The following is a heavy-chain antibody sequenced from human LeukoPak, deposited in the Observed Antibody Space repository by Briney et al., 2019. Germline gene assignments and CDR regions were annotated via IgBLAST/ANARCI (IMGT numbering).Heavy chain of an antibody. J-gene: IGHJ4*02. CDR3: ARVQQWLVIDY. V-gene: IGHV4-59*01. Sequence: SGTLSLTCTVSGGSISSYYWSWIRQPPGKGLEWIGYIYYSGSTNYNPSLKSRVTISVDTSKNQFSLKLSSVTAADTAVYYCARVQQWLVIDYWGQGTLVTVSS. CDR1: GGSISSYY. CDR2: IYYSGST. D-gene: IGHD6-19*01.